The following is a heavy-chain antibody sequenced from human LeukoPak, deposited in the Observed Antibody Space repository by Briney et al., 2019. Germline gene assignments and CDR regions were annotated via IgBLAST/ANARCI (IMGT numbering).Heavy chain of an antibody. Sequence: SVKVSCKASGGTFSSYAISWVRQATGQGLEWMGGIIPIFGTANYALKFQGRVTITTDESTSTAYMELSSLRSEDTAVYYCARVAGYTTHYYYYMDVWGKGTTVTVSS. CDR3: ARVAGYTTHYYYYMDV. D-gene: IGHD5-24*01. CDR1: GGTFSSYA. J-gene: IGHJ6*03. V-gene: IGHV1-69*05. CDR2: IIPIFGTA.